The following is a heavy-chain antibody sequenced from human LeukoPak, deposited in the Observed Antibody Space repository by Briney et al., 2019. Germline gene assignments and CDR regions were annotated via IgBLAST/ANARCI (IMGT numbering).Heavy chain of an antibody. CDR3: ARGYPYYYDSSGYRWANDY. J-gene: IGHJ4*02. Sequence: PGGSLRLSCAASGFAGSSNYMSWVRQAPGKGLEWVSAIYSGGSTYYADSVKGRFTISRDNSKNTLYLQMNSLRAEDTAVYYCARGYPYYYDSSGYRWANDYWGQGTLVTVSS. CDR1: GFAGSSNY. V-gene: IGHV3-53*01. D-gene: IGHD3-22*01. CDR2: IYSGGST.